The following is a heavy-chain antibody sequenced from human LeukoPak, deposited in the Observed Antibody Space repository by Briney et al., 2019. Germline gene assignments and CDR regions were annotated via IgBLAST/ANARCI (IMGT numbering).Heavy chain of an antibody. Sequence: GGSLRLSCAASGFTFSSYGVSWVRQAPGKGLEWVSATSGSGGSTYYADSVKGRFTISRDNSKNTLYLQMNSLRAEDTAVYYRAKEGKYSYGYISYQRPLDYWGQGALVTVSS. CDR3: AKEGKYSYGYISYQRPLDY. CDR1: GFTFSSYG. D-gene: IGHD5-18*01. J-gene: IGHJ4*02. CDR2: TSGSGGST. V-gene: IGHV3-23*01.